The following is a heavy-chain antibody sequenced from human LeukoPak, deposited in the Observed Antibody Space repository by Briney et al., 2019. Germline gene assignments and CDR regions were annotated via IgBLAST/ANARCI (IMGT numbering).Heavy chain of an antibody. CDR1: GYSISSGYY. D-gene: IGHD4-17*01. Sequence: SETLSLTCAVSGYSISSGYYWGWIRQPPGKGLECIGSIYHSGSTYYNPSLKSRVTISVDTSKNQFSLKLSSVTAAHTAVCYCARQLTTVTLGWFDPWGQGTLVTVSS. V-gene: IGHV4-38-2*01. CDR3: ARQLTTVTLGWFDP. J-gene: IGHJ5*02. CDR2: IYHSGST.